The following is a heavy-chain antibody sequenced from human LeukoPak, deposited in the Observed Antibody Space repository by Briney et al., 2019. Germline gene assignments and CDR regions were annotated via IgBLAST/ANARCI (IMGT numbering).Heavy chain of an antibody. CDR1: GYTLTELS. D-gene: IGHD3-10*01. CDR2: FDPEDGEA. CDR3: ARVSLWSGELSQGPWGWFDP. J-gene: IGHJ5*02. Sequence: GASVKVSCKVSGYTLTELSMHWVRQAPGKGLECMGGFDPEDGEAIYAQKLQGRVTMTTDTSTSTAYMELRSLRSDDTAVYYCARVSLWSGELSQGPWGWFDPWGQGTLVTVSS. V-gene: IGHV1-24*01.